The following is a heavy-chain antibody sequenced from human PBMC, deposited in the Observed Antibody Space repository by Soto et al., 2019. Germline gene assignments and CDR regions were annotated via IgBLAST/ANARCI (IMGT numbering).Heavy chain of an antibody. V-gene: IGHV1-2*02. D-gene: IGHD2-2*01. CDR3: AREFDDVVAMDV. CDR2: INPNSGGT. CDR1: GYTFTGYY. J-gene: IGHJ6*02. Sequence: ASVKVSCKASGYTFTGYYMHWVRQAPGQGLEWMGWINPNSGGTNYAQKFQGRVTMTRDMSISTAYMELSRLRSDDTAVYYCAREFDDVVAMDVWGQGTTVTVSS.